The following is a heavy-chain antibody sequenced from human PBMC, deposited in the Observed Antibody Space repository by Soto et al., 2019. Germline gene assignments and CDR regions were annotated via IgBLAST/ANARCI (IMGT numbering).Heavy chain of an antibody. CDR3: ARSPACGTCYTDLDL. D-gene: IGHD2-2*02. CDR1: GYTFGTYD. Sequence: QVRLVQSGAEVKEPGASVKVSCRASGYTFGTYDINWVRQAAGQGLEWLGWVNPSSGNTGYAQKFRGRVTMTRDTSITTAYMELSSLTSDDTAVYFCARSPACGTCYTDLDLWGQGTLVTVSS. J-gene: IGHJ4*02. CDR2: VNPSSGNT. V-gene: IGHV1-8*01.